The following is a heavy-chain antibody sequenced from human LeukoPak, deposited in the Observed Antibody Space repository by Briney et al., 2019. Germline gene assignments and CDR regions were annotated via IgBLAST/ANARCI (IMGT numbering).Heavy chain of an antibody. CDR2: LTGSGGTT. Sequence: PGGSLRLSCAASGFTFRSYAMTWVRQAPGKGLEWVSGLTGSGGTTYYADSVKGRFTISRDNSKNTVYMQMNSLRAEDTAVYYCAKASVGHCSGAFCYHFDSWGQGTLVTVSS. CDR3: AKASVGHCSGAFCYHFDS. CDR1: GFTFRSYA. J-gene: IGHJ4*02. D-gene: IGHD2-15*01. V-gene: IGHV3-23*01.